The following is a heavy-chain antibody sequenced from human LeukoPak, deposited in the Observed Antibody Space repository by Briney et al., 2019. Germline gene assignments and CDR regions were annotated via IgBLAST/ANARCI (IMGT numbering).Heavy chain of an antibody. CDR2: INSDGSST. CDR3: ERAREMGSSWPTDY. Sequence: GGSLRLSCAASGFTFSSYWMHWVRQVPGKGLVWVSRINSDGSSTSYADSVKGRFTISRDNAKNTLYVQMNSLRAEDTAVYFCERAREMGSSWPTDYWGQGTLVTVSS. V-gene: IGHV3-74*01. J-gene: IGHJ4*02. D-gene: IGHD6-13*01. CDR1: GFTFSSYW.